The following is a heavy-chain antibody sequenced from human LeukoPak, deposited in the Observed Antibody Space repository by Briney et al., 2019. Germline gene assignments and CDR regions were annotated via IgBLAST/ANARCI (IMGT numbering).Heavy chain of an antibody. CDR2: IYSGGST. V-gene: IGHV3-53*01. J-gene: IGHJ6*02. CDR1: GLTVSSNY. Sequence: GGSLRLSCAASGLTVSSNYMSWVRQASGKGLEWVSVIYSGGSTYYADSVKGRFTISRDNSKNTLYLQMNSLRAEDTAVYYCARDLGSNGYYYGMDVWGQGTTVTVSS. D-gene: IGHD4-11*01. CDR3: ARDLGSNGYYYGMDV.